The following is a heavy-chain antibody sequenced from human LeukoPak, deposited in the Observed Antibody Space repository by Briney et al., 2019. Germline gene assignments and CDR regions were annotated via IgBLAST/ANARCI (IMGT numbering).Heavy chain of an antibody. Sequence: GGSLRLSCAASGFTFSSYSMNWVPQAPGKGLEWVSYISSSSSTIYYADSVKGRFTISRDNAKNSLYLQMNSLRDEDTAVYYCARVWGIAAAGGEIEYWGQGTLVTVSS. CDR3: ARVWGIAAAGGEIEY. J-gene: IGHJ4*02. CDR1: GFTFSSYS. V-gene: IGHV3-48*02. D-gene: IGHD6-13*01. CDR2: ISSSSSTI.